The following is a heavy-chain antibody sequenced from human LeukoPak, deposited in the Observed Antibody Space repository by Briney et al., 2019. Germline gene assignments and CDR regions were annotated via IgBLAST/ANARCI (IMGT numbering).Heavy chain of an antibody. CDR1: GFTFNKFA. D-gene: IGHD3-16*01. CDR2: IADAGT. Sequence: GGSLRLSCAASGFTFNKFAMTRVRQAPGKGLEWVSTIADAGTYYADSVKGRFTISRDNSNNMLYLQLNSLRADDTAMYYCAKNLGPFDVRGQGTMVAVSS. J-gene: IGHJ3*01. CDR3: AKNLGPFDV. V-gene: IGHV3-23*01.